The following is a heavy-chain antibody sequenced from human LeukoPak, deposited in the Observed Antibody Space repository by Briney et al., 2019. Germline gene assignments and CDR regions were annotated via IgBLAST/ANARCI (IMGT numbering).Heavy chain of an antibody. CDR1: GGSISGNYY. D-gene: IGHD4-17*01. CDR3: ARVTYGDYHYYYMDV. Sequence: PSETLSLTCTVSGGSISGNYYWSWIRQPAGKGLEWIGRIYARGNTNYNPSLKSRVTISVDTSKNQFSLKLYSVTAADTAVYYCARVTYGDYHYYYMDVWGKGTTVTISS. CDR2: IYARGNT. V-gene: IGHV4-4*07. J-gene: IGHJ6*03.